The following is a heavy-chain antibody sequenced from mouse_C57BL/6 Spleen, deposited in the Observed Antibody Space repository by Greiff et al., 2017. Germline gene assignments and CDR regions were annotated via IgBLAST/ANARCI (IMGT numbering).Heavy chain of an antibody. CDR3: AIWGEYYYGYFDD. V-gene: IGHV1-64*01. D-gene: IGHD2-1*01. CDR1: GYTFTSYW. CDR2: IHPNSGSN. J-gene: IGHJ1*03. Sequence: QVQLQQPGAELVKPGASVKLSCKASGYTFTSYWMHWVKQRPGQGLEWIGMIHPNSGSNNYNEKFKSKATLTVDKSSSTSDMQLSSLTSEDAAVYYCAIWGEYYYGYFDDWGTGTTVTVSS.